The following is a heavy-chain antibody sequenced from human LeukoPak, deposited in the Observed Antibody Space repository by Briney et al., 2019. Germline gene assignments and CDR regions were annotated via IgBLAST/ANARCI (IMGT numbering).Heavy chain of an antibody. CDR3: ARMGYYGSGSYYKGRAIDAFDI. D-gene: IGHD3-10*01. CDR1: GGSFSGYY. Sequence: SETLSLTCAVYGGSFSGYYWSWIRQPPGKGLEWIGEINHSGSTNYNPSLKSRVTISVDTSKSQFSLKLSSVTAADTAVYYCARMGYYGSGSYYKGRAIDAFDIWGQGTMVTVSS. J-gene: IGHJ3*02. V-gene: IGHV4-34*01. CDR2: INHSGST.